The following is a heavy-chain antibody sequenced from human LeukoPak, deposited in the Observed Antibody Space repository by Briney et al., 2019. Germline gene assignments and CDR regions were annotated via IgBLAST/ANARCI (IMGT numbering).Heavy chain of an antibody. CDR2: INPSRNT. CDR1: GGSFSGYY. D-gene: IGHD3-3*01. Sequence: SETLSLTCAVFGGSFSGYYWNWIRQPPGKGLEWIGQINPSRNTNYNPSLKSRVTISVDTSKKQFSLKLSSVTAADTAVYYCARRYDFWSGNPPPLDYWGQGTLVTVSS. CDR3: ARRYDFWSGNPPPLDY. J-gene: IGHJ4*02. V-gene: IGHV4-34*01.